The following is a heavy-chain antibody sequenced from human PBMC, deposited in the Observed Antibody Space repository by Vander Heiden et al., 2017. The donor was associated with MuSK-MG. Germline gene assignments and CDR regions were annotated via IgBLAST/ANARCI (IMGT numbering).Heavy chain of an antibody. D-gene: IGHD3-10*01. V-gene: IGHV4-59*01. CDR1: GGSISSYY. CDR2: IYYSGST. J-gene: IGHJ5*02. Sequence: QVQLQESGPGLVKPSETLSLTCTVSGGSISSYYWSWIRQPPGKGLEWIGYIYYSGSTNYNPSLKSRVTISVDTSKNQFSLKLSSVTAADTAVYYCARLGRANWFDPWGQGTLVTVSS. CDR3: ARLGRANWFDP.